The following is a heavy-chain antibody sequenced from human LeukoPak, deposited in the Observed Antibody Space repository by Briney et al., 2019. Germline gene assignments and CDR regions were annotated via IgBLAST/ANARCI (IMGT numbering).Heavy chain of an antibody. Sequence: GGSLRLSCAASGFTFSNAWMSWVRLAPGKGLEWVGRIKSKTDGCTTDYAAPVKGRFTISRDDSKNTLYLQMNSLKTEDTAVYYCTTDAAGILYWGQGTLVTVSS. V-gene: IGHV3-15*01. CDR1: GFTFSNAW. CDR3: TTDAAGILY. J-gene: IGHJ4*02. D-gene: IGHD6-19*01. CDR2: IKSKTDGCTT.